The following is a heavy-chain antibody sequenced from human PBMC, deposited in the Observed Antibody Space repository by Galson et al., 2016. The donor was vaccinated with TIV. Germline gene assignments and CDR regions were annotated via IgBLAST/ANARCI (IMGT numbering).Heavy chain of an antibody. Sequence: SLRLSCAASGFKFSDYWMHWVRQAPGKGLVWVSCINSDSTIITYADSVRGRFIISRDNAKNTLYLQMNSLRVEDTAVYYCSLTNWFNPWGQGTLVTVSS. CDR2: INSDSTII. J-gene: IGHJ5*02. CDR1: GFKFSDYW. D-gene: IGHD1-1*01. CDR3: SLTNWFNP. V-gene: IGHV3-74*03.